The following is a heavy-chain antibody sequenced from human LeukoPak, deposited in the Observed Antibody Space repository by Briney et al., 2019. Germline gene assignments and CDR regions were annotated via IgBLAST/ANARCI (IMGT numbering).Heavy chain of an antibody. CDR3: ATGYRSSSSCYARY. CDR2: FEPEDAET. D-gene: IGHD2-2*01. CDR1: GYTLTALS. J-gene: IGHJ4*02. V-gene: IGHV1-24*01. Sequence: ASVKDSCKVSGYTLTALSTHWVRQAPGKGLEWMGGFEPEDAETIYAQKFEGSVTMTEDTSTDTAYVQLGSLRSEDTAVYFCATGYRSSSSCYARYWGQGTLVTVSS.